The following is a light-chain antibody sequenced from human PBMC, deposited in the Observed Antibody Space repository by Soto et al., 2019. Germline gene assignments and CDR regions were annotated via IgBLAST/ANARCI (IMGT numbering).Light chain of an antibody. V-gene: IGKV3-15*01. Sequence: EIVMTQSPATLSVSPGERATLSCSASQSVSSNLAWYQQKPGQAPRLLIYGASTRATGIPARFSGSGSGTEFTITMSSLQSEDFGVYYCQQYNNWPRPFGQGTKGEIK. J-gene: IGKJ1*01. CDR2: GAS. CDR3: QQYNNWPRP. CDR1: QSVSSN.